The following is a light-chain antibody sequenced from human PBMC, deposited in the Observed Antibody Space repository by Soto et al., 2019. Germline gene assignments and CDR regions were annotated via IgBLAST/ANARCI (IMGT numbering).Light chain of an antibody. J-gene: IGKJ1*01. CDR3: QHYNRSYTT. V-gene: IGKV3D-20*01. Sequence: EIGLTQSPAPLSLSPVERATLSCVASQSVSTNSLAWYQQTPGVAPRLLIYDASSRATGISDRVSGSGSGTVFILTISRLEPEDFAGSYCQHYNRSYTTFGHGTKVDIK. CDR2: DAS. CDR1: QSVSTNS.